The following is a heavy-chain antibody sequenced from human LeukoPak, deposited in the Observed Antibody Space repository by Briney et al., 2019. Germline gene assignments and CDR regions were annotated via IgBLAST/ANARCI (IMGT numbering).Heavy chain of an antibody. CDR2: INSYHDPT. V-gene: IGHV3-23*01. Sequence: GGSLRLSCAASGFTFSDVWMSWVRQAPGKGLEWVSAINSYHDPTYYADSVKGRFSVSRDNSKNILFLQLNSLRGDDTAVYYCVIRGGRAAAGTGRFDHWGQGTLVTVSS. D-gene: IGHD6-13*01. CDR1: GFTFSDVW. J-gene: IGHJ4*02. CDR3: VIRGGRAAAGTGRFDH.